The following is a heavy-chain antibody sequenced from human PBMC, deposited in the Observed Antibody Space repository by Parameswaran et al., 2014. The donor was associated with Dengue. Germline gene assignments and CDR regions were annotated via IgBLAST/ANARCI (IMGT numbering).Heavy chain of an antibody. CDR2: ISYDGSNK. D-gene: IGHD3-22*01. V-gene: IGHV3-30-3*01. Sequence: VRQAPGKGLEWVAVISYDGSNKYYADSVKGRFTISRDNSKNTLYLQMNSLRAEDTAVYYCAREYYDSSGYYYPYWGQGTLVTVSS. J-gene: IGHJ4*02. CDR3: AREYYDSSGYYYPY.